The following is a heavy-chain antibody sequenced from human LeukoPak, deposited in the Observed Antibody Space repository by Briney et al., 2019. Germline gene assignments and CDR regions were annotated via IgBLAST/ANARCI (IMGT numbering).Heavy chain of an antibody. V-gene: IGHV3-21*01. D-gene: IGHD2-2*01. Sequence: GGTLRLSCAASGFTFSSYSMNWVRQAPGKGLEWVSSINCSRSYIYYADSVKGRFTLSRDNAKNSLYLQMNSLRAEDTAVYYCARDIVVVPAAMYYYYYYGMDVWGQGTTVTVS. CDR1: GFTFSSYS. J-gene: IGHJ6*02. CDR3: ARDIVVVPAAMYYYYYYGMDV. CDR2: INCSRSYI.